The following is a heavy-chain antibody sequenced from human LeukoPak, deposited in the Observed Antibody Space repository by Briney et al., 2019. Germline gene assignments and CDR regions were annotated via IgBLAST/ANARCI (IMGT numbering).Heavy chain of an antibody. CDR2: ISYDGSNK. Sequence: GGSLRLSCAASGFTFSSYGMHWVRQAPGKGLEWVAVISYDGSNKYYADSVKGRFTISRDNSENTLYLQMNSLRAEDTAVYYCAKDGQWLVLSYGMDVWGQGTTVTVSS. CDR3: AKDGQWLVLSYGMDV. J-gene: IGHJ6*02. V-gene: IGHV3-30*18. D-gene: IGHD6-19*01. CDR1: GFTFSSYG.